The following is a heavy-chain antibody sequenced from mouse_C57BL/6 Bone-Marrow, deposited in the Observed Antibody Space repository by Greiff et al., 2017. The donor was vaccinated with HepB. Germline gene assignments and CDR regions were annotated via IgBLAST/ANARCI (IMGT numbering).Heavy chain of an antibody. CDR3: ARGNYGSRSWYFDV. Sequence: EVQWVESGGGLVKPGGSLKLSCAASGFTFSDYGMHWVRQAPEKGLEWVAYISSGSSTIYYADTVKGRFTISRDNAKNTLFLQMTSLRSEDTAMYYCARGNYGSRSWYFDVWGTGTTVTVSS. D-gene: IGHD1-1*01. V-gene: IGHV5-17*01. CDR1: GFTFSDYG. CDR2: ISSGSSTI. J-gene: IGHJ1*03.